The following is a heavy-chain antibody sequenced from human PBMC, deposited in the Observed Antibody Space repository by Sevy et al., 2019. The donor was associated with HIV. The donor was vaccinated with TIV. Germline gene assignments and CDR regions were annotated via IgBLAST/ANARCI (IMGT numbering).Heavy chain of an antibody. Sequence: GGSLRLSCAASGFTFSSYWMHWVRQAPGKGLVWVSRINSDGSSTSYADSVKGRFTISRDNAKNTLYLQMNSLRAEDTAVYYCARDGDYYDSSGSKGYWGRGTLVTVSS. CDR3: ARDGDYYDSSGSKGY. CDR2: INSDGSST. V-gene: IGHV3-74*01. CDR1: GFTFSSYW. D-gene: IGHD3-22*01. J-gene: IGHJ4*02.